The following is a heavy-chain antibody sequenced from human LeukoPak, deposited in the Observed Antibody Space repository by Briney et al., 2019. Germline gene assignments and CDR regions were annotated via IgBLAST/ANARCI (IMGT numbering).Heavy chain of an antibody. CDR3: ARAIYNRNAFDI. J-gene: IGHJ3*02. CDR1: GFTFINYR. D-gene: IGHD5-24*01. Sequence: GGSLRLSCAASGFTFINYRMNWVRQAPGKGLEWVSSISSSSSYIYYADSVKGRFTISRDNAKNSLYLQMNSLRAEDTAVYYCARAIYNRNAFDIWGQGTMVTVSS. V-gene: IGHV3-21*01. CDR2: ISSSSSYI.